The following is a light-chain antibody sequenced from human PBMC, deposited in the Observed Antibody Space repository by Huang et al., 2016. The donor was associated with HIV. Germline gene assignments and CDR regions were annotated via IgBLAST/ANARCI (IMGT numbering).Light chain of an antibody. CDR2: SAS. CDR3: QRYDVAPRA. J-gene: IGKJ1*01. Sequence: DIQMTQSPPSLSASQGVRVTLTCRASQDIGNYLAWFQQKPGGIPKLLIYSASTLQVGVPSRFSGRGSGTEFTLTITNLQPEDVATYYCQRYDVAPRAFGPGTKVDIK. V-gene: IGKV1-27*01. CDR1: QDIGNY.